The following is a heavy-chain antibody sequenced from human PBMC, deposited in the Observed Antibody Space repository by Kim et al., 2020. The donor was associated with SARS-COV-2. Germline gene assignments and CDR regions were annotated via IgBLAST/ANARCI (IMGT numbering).Heavy chain of an antibody. J-gene: IGHJ6*02. Sequence: GGSLRLSCAASGFTFSSYAMSWVRQAPGKGLEWVSVIYSGGSSTYYADSVKGRFTISRDNSKNTLYLQMNSLRAEDTAVYYCAKHLPRYYYGSGSYICGMAVWGQGTTVTVSS. V-gene: IGHV3-23*03. CDR1: GFTFSSYA. CDR3: AKHLPRYYYGSGSYICGMAV. D-gene: IGHD3-10*01. CDR2: IYSGGSST.